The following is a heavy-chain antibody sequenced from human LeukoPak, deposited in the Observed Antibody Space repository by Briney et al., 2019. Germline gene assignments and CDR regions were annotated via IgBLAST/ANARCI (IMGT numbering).Heavy chain of an antibody. CDR2: IYTSGSA. D-gene: IGHD3-22*01. J-gene: IGHJ4*02. Sequence: SETLSLTCTVSGGSISSYYWSWIRQPAGKGLEWIGRIYTSGSANYNPSLKSRVTMSVDTSKNQFSLKLSSVTAADTAVYYCARVRRYYYDSSGYYIFDYWGQGTLVTVSS. CDR3: ARVRRYYYDSSGYYIFDY. V-gene: IGHV4-4*07. CDR1: GGSISSYY.